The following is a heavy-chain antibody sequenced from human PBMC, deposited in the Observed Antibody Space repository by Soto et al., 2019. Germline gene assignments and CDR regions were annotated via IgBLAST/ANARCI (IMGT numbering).Heavy chain of an antibody. D-gene: IGHD3-9*01. CDR3: AREYNYDITGNYWYFDL. V-gene: IGHV1-69*08. CDR1: GGTLSSYT. CDR2: IIPMLDIA. J-gene: IGHJ2*01. Sequence: QVQLVQSGAEVKKPGSSAKVSCKASGGTLSSYTISWVRQAPGQGLEWMGRIIPMLDIANYAQKFQGTVMITADKSTCTAYMELSSLRSEDTAVEYCAREYNYDITGNYWYFDLWGRGTLVTVSS.